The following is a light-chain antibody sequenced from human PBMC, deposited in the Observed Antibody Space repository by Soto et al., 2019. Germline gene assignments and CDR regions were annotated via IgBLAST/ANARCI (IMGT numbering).Light chain of an antibody. J-gene: IGLJ3*02. V-gene: IGLV1-47*02. CDR2: TDS. CDR1: NSNIGGNY. CDR3: AAWDDSLSGRV. Sequence: QPVLTQPPSASGTPGQRVTISCSGSNSNIGGNYVFWYQQLPGTAPKLLIYTDSHRPSGVPDRFSGSKSGTSASLAISGLRSEDEADYYCAAWDDSLSGRVFGGGTKLTVL.